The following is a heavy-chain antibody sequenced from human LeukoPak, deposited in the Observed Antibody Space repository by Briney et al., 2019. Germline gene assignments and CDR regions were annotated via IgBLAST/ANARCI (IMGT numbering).Heavy chain of an antibody. CDR2: IRCSGGST. V-gene: IGHV3-23*01. CDR1: GFTFSSYA. CDR3: AKTRRGYSSGEPFDY. Sequence: GGSLRLSCAASGFTFSSYAMSWVRQAPGQGLEWVSAIRCSGGSTYYADSVKGRFTISRDNSKNTLYLQMNSLRAEDTAVYYCAKTRRGYSSGEPFDYWGQGTLVTVSS. D-gene: IGHD6-19*01. J-gene: IGHJ4*02.